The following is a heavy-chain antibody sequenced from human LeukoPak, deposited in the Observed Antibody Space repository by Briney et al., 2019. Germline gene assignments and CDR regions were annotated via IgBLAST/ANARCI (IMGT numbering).Heavy chain of an antibody. CDR3: AKIGKSPYYYDSSGTKDY. CDR2: IRYDGSNK. J-gene: IGHJ4*02. Sequence: GGSLRLSCAASGFTFSSYGTHWVRQAPGKGLEWVAFIRYDGSNKYYADSVKGRFTISRDNSKNTLYLQMNSLRAEDTAVYYCAKIGKSPYYYDSSGTKDYWGQGTLVTVSS. CDR1: GFTFSSYG. V-gene: IGHV3-30*02. D-gene: IGHD3-22*01.